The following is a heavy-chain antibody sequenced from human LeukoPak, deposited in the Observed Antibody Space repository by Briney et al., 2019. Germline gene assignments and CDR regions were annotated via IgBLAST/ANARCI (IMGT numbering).Heavy chain of an antibody. CDR2: ISPGDSDT. CDR3: ARLPDYGDYRPFDN. Sequence: GESLQISCNGSGYSFTNYWIGWVRQMPGKGLEWMGIISPGDSDTRYSPSFQGQVTISADKSISTAYLQWSSLKASDTAMYYCARLPDYGDYRPFDNWGQGTLVTVSS. CDR1: GYSFTNYW. V-gene: IGHV5-51*01. J-gene: IGHJ4*02. D-gene: IGHD4-17*01.